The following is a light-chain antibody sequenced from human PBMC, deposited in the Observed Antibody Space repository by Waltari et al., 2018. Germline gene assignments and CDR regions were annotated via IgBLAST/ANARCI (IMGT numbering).Light chain of an antibody. V-gene: IGKV4-1*01. CDR3: HQYYSVPYT. Sequence: DIVMTQSPDSLPVSLGERATINCKSSQSVFNTRNLLAWYQQKPGQPPKLLIYWASTRESGVPDRFSGSASGTDFTLTISSLQAEDVAVYYCHQYYSVPYTFGQGTKLEI. CDR2: WAS. CDR1: QSVFNTRNL. J-gene: IGKJ2*01.